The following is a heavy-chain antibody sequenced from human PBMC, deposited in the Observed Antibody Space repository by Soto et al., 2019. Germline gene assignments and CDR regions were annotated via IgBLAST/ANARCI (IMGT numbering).Heavy chain of an antibody. V-gene: IGHV3-33*05. CDR1: RCPFSGYS. J-gene: IGHJ4*02. Sequence: PGGSVRQTGAASRCPFSGYSMNWEHKTPGKGLEWVAVISYGGTNPQYVHSAKGRFTISRDNAKNSLYLQMNSLRAEDTAVYYCARESIAAAWYPLDSWGQGTLVTVFS. D-gene: IGHD6-13*01. CDR3: ARESIAAAWYPLDS. CDR2: ISYGGTNP.